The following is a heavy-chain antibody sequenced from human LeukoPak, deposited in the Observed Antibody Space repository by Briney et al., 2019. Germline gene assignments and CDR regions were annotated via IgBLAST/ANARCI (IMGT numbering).Heavy chain of an antibody. CDR3: AKTAGYSSTWYDY. CDR2: ISGSAGST. D-gene: IGHD6-13*01. CDR1: GFFFSSYA. J-gene: IGHJ4*02. V-gene: IGHV3-23*01. Sequence: PGGSLRLSCTASGFFFSSYAMSWVRQAPGKGLEWVSGISGSAGSTYYADSVKGRFTISRDNSKNTLYLQMNSLRAEDTAVYYCAKTAGYSSTWYDYWGQGTLVTVSS.